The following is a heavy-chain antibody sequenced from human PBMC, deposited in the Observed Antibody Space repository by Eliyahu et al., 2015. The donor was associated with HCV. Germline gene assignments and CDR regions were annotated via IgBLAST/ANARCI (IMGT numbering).Heavy chain of an antibody. V-gene: IGHV4-59*01. CDR2: IHYRGST. CDR1: GXSITPYS. Sequence: QVQLQESGPGLVKPSETLSLTCTVSGXSITPYSGXGTRPPPGXGPQWIGXIHYRGSTNYNPSLKSRVTMSVDTSNNQFSLNLTSVTAADTAVYYCASGGGGIAVAGTGGWFDPWGQGTLVTVSS. D-gene: IGHD6-19*01. CDR3: ASGGGGIAVAGTGGWFDP. J-gene: IGHJ5*02.